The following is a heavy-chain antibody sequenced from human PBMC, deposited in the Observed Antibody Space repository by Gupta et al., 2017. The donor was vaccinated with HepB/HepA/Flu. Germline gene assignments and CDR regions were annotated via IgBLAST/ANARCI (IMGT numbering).Heavy chain of an antibody. Sequence: QVQLVQSGAVVKEPGSSMKLSCKASGGTLSNYAINWVRQAPGQGLEWMGRVTPVLGIANYPQKFQDRVTITVDKSTSTAYMELSSLRSEDTAVYYCAECSGSSGFYAMDVWGPGTTVTVSS. CDR3: AECSGSSGFYAMDV. J-gene: IGHJ6*02. D-gene: IGHD5-12*01. CDR1: GGTLSNYA. CDR2: VTPVLGIA. V-gene: IGHV1-69*04.